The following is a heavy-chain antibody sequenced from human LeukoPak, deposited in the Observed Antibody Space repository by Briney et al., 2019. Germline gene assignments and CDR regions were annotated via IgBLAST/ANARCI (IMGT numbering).Heavy chain of an antibody. J-gene: IGHJ4*02. Sequence: PSETLSLTCTVSGGSISSYYWSWIRQPPGKGLEWIGYIYYSGSTNYNPSLKSRVTISVDTSKNQFSLKLSSVTAADTAVYYCARHDILGSSIDYWGQGTLVTVSS. CDR2: IYYSGST. CDR1: GGSISSYY. D-gene: IGHD2-2*01. CDR3: ARHDILGSSIDY. V-gene: IGHV4-59*08.